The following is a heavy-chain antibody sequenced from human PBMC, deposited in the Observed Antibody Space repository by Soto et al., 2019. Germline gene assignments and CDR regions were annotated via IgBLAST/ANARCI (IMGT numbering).Heavy chain of an antibody. D-gene: IGHD2-2*01. CDR2: IIPIFGTA. J-gene: IGHJ4*02. CDR3: VIDRLSEVPAALNS. CDR1: GGTFSSYA. Sequence: QVQLVQSGAEVKKPGSSVKVSCKASGGTFSSYAISWVRQAPGQGLEWMGGIIPIFGTANYAQKFQGRVTITADESTGTAYMELSSLRSEDTAVYYCVIDRLSEVPAALNSWGQGTLVTVSS. V-gene: IGHV1-69*01.